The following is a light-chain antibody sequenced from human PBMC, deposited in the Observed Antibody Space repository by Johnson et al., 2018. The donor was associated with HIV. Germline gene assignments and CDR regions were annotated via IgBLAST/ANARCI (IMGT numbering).Light chain of an antibody. CDR3: GTWDSSMSAGV. J-gene: IGLJ1*01. V-gene: IGLV1-51*02. Sequence: HSVLTQPPSVSAAPGQKVTISCSGSSSNIGNNYVSWYQQLPGTAPKLLIYEKNKRPSGIPDRFSGYKSGTSATLGITGLQTGDEADYYCGTWDSSMSAGVFGTGTKVTVL. CDR1: SSNIGNNY. CDR2: EKN.